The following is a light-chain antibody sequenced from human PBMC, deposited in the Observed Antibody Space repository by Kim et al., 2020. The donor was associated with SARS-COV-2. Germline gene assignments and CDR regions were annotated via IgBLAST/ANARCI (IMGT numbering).Light chain of an antibody. Sequence: DIQMTQSPSSLSASVGDRVTITCRASQSISSWLAWYQQKPGKAPKLLIYKASSLESGVPSRFSGSGSGTEFTLTISSLQPDDFATYYCQQYNSYSCTLGQGTKLEI. V-gene: IGKV1-5*03. CDR3: QQYNSYSCT. CDR2: KAS. CDR1: QSISSW. J-gene: IGKJ2*02.